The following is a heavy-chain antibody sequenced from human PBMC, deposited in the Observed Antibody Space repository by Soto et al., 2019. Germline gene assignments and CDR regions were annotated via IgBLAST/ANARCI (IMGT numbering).Heavy chain of an antibody. CDR2: ITPIYPTT. V-gene: IGHV1-69*13. Sequence: SVKVSCKASGGTFYNYAFSWVRQAPGQGLEWMGSITPIYPTTNYAERFQGRLTITADGSTHTAYMDLTSLTSEDTAVYYCARRSRYSFPPSDSLDSWGQATLVTVSS. CDR1: GGTFYNYA. J-gene: IGHJ4*02. CDR3: ARRSRYSFPPSDSLDS. D-gene: IGHD5-18*01.